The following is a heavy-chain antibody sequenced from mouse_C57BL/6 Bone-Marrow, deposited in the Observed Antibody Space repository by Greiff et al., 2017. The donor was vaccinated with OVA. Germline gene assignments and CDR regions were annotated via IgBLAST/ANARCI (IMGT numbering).Heavy chain of an antibody. CDR3: ARNHPYYDYDEAWFTY. CDR1: GFSLTSYG. Sequence: VKLMESGPGLVQPSQSLSITCTVSGFSLTSYGVHWVRQSPGKGLEWLGVIWSGGSTDYNAAFISRLSISKDNSKSQVFFKMNSLQADDTAIYYCARNHPYYDYDEAWFTYWGQGTLVTVSA. V-gene: IGHV2-2*01. J-gene: IGHJ3*01. D-gene: IGHD2-4*01. CDR2: IWSGGST.